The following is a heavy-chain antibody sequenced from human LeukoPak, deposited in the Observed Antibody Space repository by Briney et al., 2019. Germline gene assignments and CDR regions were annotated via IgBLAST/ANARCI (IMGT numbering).Heavy chain of an antibody. CDR2: IYTSGST. Sequence: PSETLSLTCTVSGGSISSYYWSWIRQPPGKGLEWIGYIYTSGSTNYNPSLKSRVTISVDTSKNQFSLKLSSVTAADTAVYYCARLAGAGYNGLNWFDPWGQGTLVTVSS. CDR3: ARLAGAGYNGLNWFDP. J-gene: IGHJ5*02. D-gene: IGHD5-24*01. V-gene: IGHV4-4*09. CDR1: GGSISSYY.